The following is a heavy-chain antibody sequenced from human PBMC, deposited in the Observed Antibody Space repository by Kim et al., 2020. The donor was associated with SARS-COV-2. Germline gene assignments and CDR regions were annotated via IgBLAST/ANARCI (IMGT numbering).Heavy chain of an antibody. J-gene: IGHJ4*02. V-gene: IGHV3-7*03. CDR2: IKQDGSEK. Sequence: GGSLRLSCAASGFTFSSYWMSWVRQAPGKGLEWVANIKQDGSEKYYVDSVKGRFTISRDNAKNSLYLQMNSLRAEDTAVYYCARVTRSGWYYFDYWGQGTLVTVSS. CDR1: GFTFSSYW. CDR3: ARVTRSGWYYFDY. D-gene: IGHD6-19*01.